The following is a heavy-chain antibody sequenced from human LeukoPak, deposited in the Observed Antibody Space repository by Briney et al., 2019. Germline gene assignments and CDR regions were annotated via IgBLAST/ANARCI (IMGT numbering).Heavy chain of an antibody. V-gene: IGHV1-8*01. J-gene: IGHJ4*02. CDR3: TRALSGCVLCFDY. CDR1: GYTLTELS. Sequence: ASVKVSCKVSGYTLTELSMHWVRQAPGQGLEWLGWMNPNSGNTGYAQKFQGRVTMTRDTSISTAYMELTSLTSEDTAVYYCTRALSGCVLCFDYWGQGTLVTVSS. D-gene: IGHD6-19*01. CDR2: MNPNSGNT.